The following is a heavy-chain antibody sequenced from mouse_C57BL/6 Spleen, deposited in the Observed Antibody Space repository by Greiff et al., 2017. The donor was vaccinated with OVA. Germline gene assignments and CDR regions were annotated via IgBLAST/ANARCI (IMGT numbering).Heavy chain of an antibody. J-gene: IGHJ2*01. D-gene: IGHD2-2*01. CDR1: GYAFSSSW. CDR2: IYPGDGDT. Sequence: VKLQESGPELVKPGASVKISCKASGYAFSSSWMNWVKQRPGKGLEWIGRIYPGDGDTNYNGKFKGKATLTADKSSSTAYMQLSSLTSEDSAVYFCARRGLREYYFDYWGQGTTLTVSS. V-gene: IGHV1-82*01. CDR3: ARRGLREYYFDY.